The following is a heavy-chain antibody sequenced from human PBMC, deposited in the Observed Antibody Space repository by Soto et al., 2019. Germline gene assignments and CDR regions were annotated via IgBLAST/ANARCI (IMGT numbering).Heavy chain of an antibody. CDR2: IYYSGNT. J-gene: IGHJ4*01. Sequence: PSGTLSLTCTVSGGSVSTCCYYWSWVRQPPGKGLEWIGLIYYSGNTDYNPSLRGRVTISVDTSKKRFSLELSSVTAADTAVYNCARGFPFVYWGHGTLVTVSS. V-gene: IGHV4-61*01. CDR1: GGSVSTCCYY. CDR3: ARGFPFVY.